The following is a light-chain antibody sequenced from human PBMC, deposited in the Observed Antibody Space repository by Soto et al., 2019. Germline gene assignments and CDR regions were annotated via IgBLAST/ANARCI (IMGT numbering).Light chain of an antibody. V-gene: IGKV3-20*01. CDR2: DAS. CDR1: QSIRSGR. J-gene: IGKJ5*01. Sequence: IVLTQSPGTLSLSPWERATLSCRASQSIRSGRLAWYQQKPGQAPTLVIFDASSRASGIPDRFGGSGSGTDFALTISRLEPEDFALYYCQQYGASPITFGQGTRLEIK. CDR3: QQYGASPIT.